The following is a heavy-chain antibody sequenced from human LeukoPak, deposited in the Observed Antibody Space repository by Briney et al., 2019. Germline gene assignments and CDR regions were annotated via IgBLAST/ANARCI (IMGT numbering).Heavy chain of an antibody. J-gene: IGHJ4*02. CDR3: AKSGPYCSSTSCNYFDY. Sequence: GGSLRLSCAASGFTFSTYAMSWVRQAPGKGLEWVSAISVSAGSTYYADSVKGRFTISRDNSKNALFLQMNSLRAEDTAVYYCAKSGPYCSSTSCNYFDYWGQGTLVTVSS. CDR2: ISVSAGST. V-gene: IGHV3-23*01. D-gene: IGHD2-2*01. CDR1: GFTFSTYA.